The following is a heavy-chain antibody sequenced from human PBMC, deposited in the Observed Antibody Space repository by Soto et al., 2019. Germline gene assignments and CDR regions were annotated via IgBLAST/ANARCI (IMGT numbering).Heavy chain of an antibody. D-gene: IGHD6-6*01. V-gene: IGHV3-21*01. Sequence: GGSLRLSCAASGFTFSSYSMNWVRQAPGKGLEWVSSISSSSSYIYYADSVKGRFTISRDNAKNSLYLQMNSLRAEDTAVYYCARGGGPPAARSSYFDYWGQGTLVTVSS. CDR2: ISSSSSYI. J-gene: IGHJ4*02. CDR1: GFTFSSYS. CDR3: ARGGGPPAARSSYFDY.